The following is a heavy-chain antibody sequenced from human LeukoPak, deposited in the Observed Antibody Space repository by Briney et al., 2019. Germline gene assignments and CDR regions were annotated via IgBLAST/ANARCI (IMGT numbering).Heavy chain of an antibody. J-gene: IGHJ4*02. CDR2: IYYSGST. V-gene: IGHV4-39*01. CDR3: ARHAPEGGLKAMVRGVPDEPPDY. CDR1: GGSISSSSYY. D-gene: IGHD3-10*01. Sequence: SETLSLTCTVSGGSISSSSYYWGWIRQPPGKGLEWIGSIYYSGSTYYNPSLKSRVTISVDTSKNQFSLKLSSVTAADTAVYYCARHAPEGGLKAMVRGVPDEPPDYWGQGTLVTVSS.